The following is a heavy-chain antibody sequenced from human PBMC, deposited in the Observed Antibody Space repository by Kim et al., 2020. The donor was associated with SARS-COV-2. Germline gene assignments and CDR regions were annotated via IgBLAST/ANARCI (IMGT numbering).Heavy chain of an antibody. J-gene: IGHJ6*02. CDR2: IWYDGSNK. V-gene: IGHV3-33*01. CDR3: ARSHSYDPYYYDRSGYYWGYYGMDA. CDR1: GFTFSSYG. D-gene: IGHD3-22*01. Sequence: GGSLRLSCAASGFTFSSYGMHWVRQAPGKGLEWVAVIWYDGSNKYYADSVKGRFTISRDNSKNTLYLQMNSLRPEDTAVYYCARSHSYDPYYYDRSGYYWGYYGMDAWRQGTTVTVSS.